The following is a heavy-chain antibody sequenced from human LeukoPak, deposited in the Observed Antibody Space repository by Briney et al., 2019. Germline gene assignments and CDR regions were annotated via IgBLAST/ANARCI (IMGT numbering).Heavy chain of an antibody. V-gene: IGHV1-2*02. CDR3: APSPTAMAPSGFDY. D-gene: IGHD5-18*01. CDR2: INPNRGGT. CDR1: GYTFTGYY. J-gene: IGHJ4*02. Sequence: GASVKVSFKASGYTFTGYYMHWVRQAPGQGLEWMGWINPNRGGTNYAQKFQGSATMTRDTSISTAYMELSRLRSDATAVYYCAPSPTAMAPSGFDYWGQGTLVTVSS.